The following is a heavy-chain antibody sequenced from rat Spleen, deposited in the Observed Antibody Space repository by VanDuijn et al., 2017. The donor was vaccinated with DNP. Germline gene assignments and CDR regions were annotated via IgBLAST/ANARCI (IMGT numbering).Heavy chain of an antibody. CDR1: GFSLTSYD. CDR2: ISPSGGST. Sequence: VQLKESGPGLVQPSQTLSLTCTVSGFSLTSYDVHWVRQTPEKGLEWVATISPSGGSTYYRDSVKGRFTVSRDNANSTLYQQMDSLRSDDTATYYCATHSMTTNCYFDFWGPGTMVTVSS. J-gene: IGHJ1*01. D-gene: IGHD1-2*01. V-gene: IGHV5-19*01. CDR3: ATHSMTTNCYFDF.